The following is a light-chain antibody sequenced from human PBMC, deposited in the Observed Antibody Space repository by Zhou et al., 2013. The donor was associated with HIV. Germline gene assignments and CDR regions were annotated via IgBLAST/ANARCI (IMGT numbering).Light chain of an antibody. CDR2: ATS. Sequence: EIVMTQSPSTLSVSPGERVTLSCRASQSVFSNLAWYQQKPGQAPRLLIHATSSRATGIPDRFSGSGSMTDFTLTITRLEPEDFAVYYCQQYVSSPRTFGQGTKVEIK. CDR1: QSVFSN. J-gene: IGKJ1*01. CDR3: QQYVSSPRT. V-gene: IGKV3-20*01.